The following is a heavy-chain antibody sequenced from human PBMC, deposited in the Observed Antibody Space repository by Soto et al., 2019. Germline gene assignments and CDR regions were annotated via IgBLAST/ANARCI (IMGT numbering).Heavy chain of an antibody. Sequence: GASVKVSCKASGGTFSSYAISWVRQAPGQGLEWMGGIIPIFGTANYAQKFQGRVTITADKSTSTAYMELSSLRSEDTAVYYCARGGGYVSPYYYGMDVWGQGTTVTVSS. V-gene: IGHV1-69*06. CDR3: ARGGGYVSPYYYGMDV. J-gene: IGHJ6*02. D-gene: IGHD5-12*01. CDR2: IIPIFGTA. CDR1: GGTFSSYA.